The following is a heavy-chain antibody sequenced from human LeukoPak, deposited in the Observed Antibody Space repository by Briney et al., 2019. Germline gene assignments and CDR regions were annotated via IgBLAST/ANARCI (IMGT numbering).Heavy chain of an antibody. CDR3: ARQGGSSSWYVETWFDP. J-gene: IGHJ5*02. Sequence: SETLSLTCTVSGASISSYYWSWIRQPPGKGLEWIGYFYYSGSTKYNPSLESRVTVSVDTSKNQFSLKLTSVTAADTAVYYCARQGGSSSWYVETWFDPWGQGTLVTVSS. V-gene: IGHV4-59*08. D-gene: IGHD6-13*01. CDR1: GASISSYY. CDR2: FYYSGST.